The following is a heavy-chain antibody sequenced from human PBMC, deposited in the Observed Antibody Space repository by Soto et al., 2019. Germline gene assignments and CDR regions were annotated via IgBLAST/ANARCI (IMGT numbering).Heavy chain of an antibody. CDR1: GGSISSYY. J-gene: IGHJ6*03. D-gene: IGHD5-12*01. V-gene: IGHV4-59*01. CDR3: ARVSSGYDYYYYYYYMDV. CDR2: IYYSGST. Sequence: SETLSLTCTVSGGSISSYYWSWIRQPPGKGLEWIGYIYYSGSTNYNPSLKSRVTISVDTSKNQFSLKLSSVTAADTAVYYCARVSSGYDYYYYYYYMDVWGKGTTVTVSS.